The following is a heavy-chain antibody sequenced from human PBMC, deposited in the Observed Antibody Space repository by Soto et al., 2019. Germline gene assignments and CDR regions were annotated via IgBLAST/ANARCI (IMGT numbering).Heavy chain of an antibody. D-gene: IGHD3-22*01. CDR2: INAYSTYT. J-gene: IGHJ5*02. V-gene: IGHV1-18*01. CDR3: ARDDSSGPGRFDP. CDR1: GYTFTSYG. Sequence: QVQLVQSGAEVKKPGASVKVSCKASGYTFTSYGFSWVRQAPGQGLEWMGWINAYSTYTDYAQNLQGRVTMTTDRSTSTANMELGSLRSAATAVYYCARDDSSGPGRFDPWGQGSLVTVSS.